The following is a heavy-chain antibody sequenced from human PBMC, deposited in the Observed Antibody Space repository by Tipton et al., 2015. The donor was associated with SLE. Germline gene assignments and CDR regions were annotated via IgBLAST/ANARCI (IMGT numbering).Heavy chain of an antibody. CDR1: GGSISSYY. V-gene: IGHV4-4*09. J-gene: IGHJ4*02. D-gene: IGHD3-10*01. CDR2: IFSSGTT. CDR3: ARLTYYGAGRYSDY. Sequence: TLSLTCTVSGGSISSYYWSWIRQPPGKGLEFIGHIFSSGTTNYNPSLKSRVTLSLDTSKNQFSLKRTSVTAADTAVYYCARLTYYGAGRYSDYWGQGTLVTVSS.